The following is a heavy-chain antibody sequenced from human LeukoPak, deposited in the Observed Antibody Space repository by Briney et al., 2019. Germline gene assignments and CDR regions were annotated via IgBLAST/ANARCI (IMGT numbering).Heavy chain of an antibody. J-gene: IGHJ4*02. CDR2: ISSSSSYI. CDR1: GFTFSSYS. D-gene: IGHD3-10*02. V-gene: IGHV3-21*01. CDR3: ARDMFGFEYYFGY. Sequence: PGGSLRLSCAASGFTFSSYSMNWVRQAPGKGLEWVSSISSSSSYIYYADSVKGRFTISRDNAKNSLYLQMNSLRAEDTAVYYCARDMFGFEYYFGYWGQGTLVTVSS.